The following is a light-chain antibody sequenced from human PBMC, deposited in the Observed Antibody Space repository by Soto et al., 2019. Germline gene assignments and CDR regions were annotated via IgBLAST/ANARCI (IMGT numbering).Light chain of an antibody. J-gene: IGLJ2*01. V-gene: IGLV1-40*01. CDR2: GNS. CDR1: SSNIGAGYD. Sequence: QPVLTQPPSVSGAPGQRVTISCTGGSSNIGAGYDVHWYQQLPGTTPKLLIYGNSNRPSGVPDRFSGSKSATSASLAITGLQAEDEADYYCQSYDSSLSGSVFGGGTKLTVL. CDR3: QSYDSSLSGSV.